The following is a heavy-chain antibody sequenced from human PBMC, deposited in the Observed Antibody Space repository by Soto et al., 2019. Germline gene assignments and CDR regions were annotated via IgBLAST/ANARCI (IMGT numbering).Heavy chain of an antibody. CDR3: VKTDNEYYNSWTGYSQFDS. V-gene: IGHV3-30*18. Sequence: LRLSCAVSGFSLSYFGMHWVRQAPGKGLEWVAFMSYDGRSQYFRDSVKGRFTISRDTPKNTLYLQMDSLRVEDTAVYFCVKTDNEYYNSWTGYSQFDSWGRGVLVTVSS. CDR1: GFSLSYFG. J-gene: IGHJ4*02. CDR2: MSYDGRSQ. D-gene: IGHD3-3*01.